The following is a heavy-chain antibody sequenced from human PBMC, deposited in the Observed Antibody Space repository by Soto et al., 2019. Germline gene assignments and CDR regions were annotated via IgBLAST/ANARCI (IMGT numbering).Heavy chain of an antibody. D-gene: IGHD3-22*01. J-gene: IGHJ4*02. CDR3: ARGYYDSSGYYSTTDY. Sequence: ASVKVSCKASGYTFTGYYMHWVRQAPGQGLEWMGWINPNSGGTNYAQKFQGWVTMTRDTSISTAYMELSRLRSDDTAVYYCARGYYDSSGYYSTTDYWGQGTLVTVSS. CDR1: GYTFTGYY. CDR2: INPNSGGT. V-gene: IGHV1-2*04.